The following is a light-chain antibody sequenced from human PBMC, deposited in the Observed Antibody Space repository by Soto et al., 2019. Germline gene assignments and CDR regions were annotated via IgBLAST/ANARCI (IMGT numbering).Light chain of an antibody. J-gene: IGLJ2*01. Sequence: QSALTQPASVSGSPGQSITISCTGTSSDVGGYNYVSWYQQHPGKVPKLIIYDVSSRPSGVSNRFSGSKSDNTASLTISGLQTEDEADYYCSSYTSSSTRVVFGGGPKVTVL. V-gene: IGLV2-14*01. CDR1: SSDVGGYNY. CDR3: SSYTSSSTRVV. CDR2: DVS.